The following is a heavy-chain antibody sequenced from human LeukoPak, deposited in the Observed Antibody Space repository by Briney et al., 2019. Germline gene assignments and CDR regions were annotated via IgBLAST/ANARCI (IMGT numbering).Heavy chain of an antibody. J-gene: IGHJ4*02. CDR2: FDPENGET. Sequence: ASVKVSCKVSGYTLTELSMHWVRQAPGKGLEWMGGFDPENGETIYAQKFQGRVTMTEDTSTDTAYMELSSLRSEDTAVYYCATAHDYGSGSYYNGDNYFDYWGQGTLVTVSS. CDR3: ATAHDYGSGSYYNGDNYFDY. V-gene: IGHV1-24*01. D-gene: IGHD3-10*01. CDR1: GYTLTELS.